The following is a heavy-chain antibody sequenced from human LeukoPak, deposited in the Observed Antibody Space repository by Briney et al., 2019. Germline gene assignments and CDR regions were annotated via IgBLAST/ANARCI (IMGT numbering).Heavy chain of an antibody. J-gene: IGHJ4*02. V-gene: IGHV6-1*01. CDR3: ARDLEGATYFDH. D-gene: IGHD1-26*01. Sequence: SQTLSLTCAISGDSVSSDSAAWNWIRQSPSRGLEWLGSTYYRSSWYNDYAVSVKSRITITPDTSKNQFSLQLNSLTPEDTAVYYCARDLEGATYFDHWGQGTLVTVSS. CDR1: GDSVSSDSAA. CDR2: TYYRSSWYN.